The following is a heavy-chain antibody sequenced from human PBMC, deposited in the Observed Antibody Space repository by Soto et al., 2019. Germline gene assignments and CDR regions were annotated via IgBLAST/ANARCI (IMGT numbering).Heavy chain of an antibody. V-gene: IGHV1-69*06. CDR1: GGTFSSYA. CDR3: ARALGYCSSTSCYQLDY. Sequence: SVKVSCKASGGTFSSYAISWVRQAPGQGLEWMGGIIPIFGTANYAQKFQGRVMITADKSTSTAYMELSSLRSEDTAVYYCARALGYCSSTSCYQLDYWGQGTLVTVSS. D-gene: IGHD2-2*01. J-gene: IGHJ4*02. CDR2: IIPIFGTA.